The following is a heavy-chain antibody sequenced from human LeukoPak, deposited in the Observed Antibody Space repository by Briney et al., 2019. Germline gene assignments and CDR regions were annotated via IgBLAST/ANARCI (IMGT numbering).Heavy chain of an antibody. CDR1: GFTFNSYW. V-gene: IGHV3-7*01. CDR3: ARHSRGSPIDD. D-gene: IGHD2-15*01. J-gene: IGHJ4*02. Sequence: GGSLRLSCAASGFTFNSYWMSWVRQAPEQGPDWLANRRQDGSDKQYVDSVKGRFTISRDNAKNSLYLQMNSLSAEDTAVYYCARHSRGSPIDDWGQGTLVTVSS. CDR2: RRQDGSDK.